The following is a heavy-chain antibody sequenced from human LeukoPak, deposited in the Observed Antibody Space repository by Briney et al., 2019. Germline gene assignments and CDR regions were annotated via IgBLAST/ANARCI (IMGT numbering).Heavy chain of an antibody. D-gene: IGHD2-21*02. Sequence: PGGSLRLSCAASGFTFSSYAMSWVRQAPGKGLEWVSAISGSGGSTYYADSVKGRLTISRDNSKNTLYLQMNSLRAVDTAVYYCAKVKSGCGGDCYFSCFDYWGQGTLVTVSS. CDR3: AKVKSGCGGDCYFSCFDY. V-gene: IGHV3-23*01. CDR1: GFTFSSYA. J-gene: IGHJ4*02. CDR2: ISGSGGST.